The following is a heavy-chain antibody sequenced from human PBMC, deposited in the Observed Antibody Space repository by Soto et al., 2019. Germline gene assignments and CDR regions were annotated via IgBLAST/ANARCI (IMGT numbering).Heavy chain of an antibody. CDR1: GFTFISYA. V-gene: IGHV3-30-3*01. Sequence: QVQLVESGGGVVQPGRSLRLSCAASGFTFISYAMHWVRQAPGKGLAWVAVISFDGSTEYYADSVKGRFTISRDNSKNTVYLQMNSLRSEDTAVYYCARSRHGSGSYTHFYYGLDVWGQGTTVTFSS. CDR2: ISFDGSTE. D-gene: IGHD3-10*01. J-gene: IGHJ6*02. CDR3: ARSRHGSGSYTHFYYGLDV.